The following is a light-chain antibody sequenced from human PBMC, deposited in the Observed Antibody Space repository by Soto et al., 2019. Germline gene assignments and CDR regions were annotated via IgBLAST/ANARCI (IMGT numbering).Light chain of an antibody. CDR1: QSVLYSSNNKNY. J-gene: IGKJ1*01. CDR2: SAS. V-gene: IGKV4-1*01. CDR3: QQYYSSPRT. Sequence: DIVMTQSPYSLAVSLGERATINCKSSQSVLYSSNNKNYLAWYQQKPGQAPKLLIDSASTRESGVPDRFSGSGSGTDFTLTVSSLQAEDVAVYYCQQYYSSPRTFGQGTKVDI.